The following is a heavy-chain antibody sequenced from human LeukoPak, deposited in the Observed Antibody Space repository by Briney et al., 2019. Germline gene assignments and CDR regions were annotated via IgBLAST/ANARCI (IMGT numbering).Heavy chain of an antibody. Sequence: SVNVSCKASGVTFSSYAISWVRQAPGQGLEWMGGIIPIFGTANYAQNFQGRVTITADKSTSTAYMELSSLRSEDTAVYYCARARGDSGYDSHSPFDYWGQGTLVTVSS. D-gene: IGHD5-12*01. CDR1: GVTFSSYA. CDR2: IIPIFGTA. V-gene: IGHV1-69*06. J-gene: IGHJ4*02. CDR3: ARARGDSGYDSHSPFDY.